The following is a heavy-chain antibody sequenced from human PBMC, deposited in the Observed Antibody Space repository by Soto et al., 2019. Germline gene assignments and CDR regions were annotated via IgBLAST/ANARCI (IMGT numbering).Heavy chain of an antibody. CDR1: GFIFSHYA. V-gene: IGHV3-23*01. Sequence: EVQLLESGGGLVQPGGSLRLSCAASGFIFSHYAMSWVRQAPGKGLEWVSAISDSGGSTYYADSVKGRFTISRDNSEYPLYLQMNSLRAEDTAAYYCAKGLWLDYCGQGTLVTISS. CDR3: AKGLWLDY. D-gene: IGHD3-10*01. J-gene: IGHJ4*02. CDR2: ISDSGGST.